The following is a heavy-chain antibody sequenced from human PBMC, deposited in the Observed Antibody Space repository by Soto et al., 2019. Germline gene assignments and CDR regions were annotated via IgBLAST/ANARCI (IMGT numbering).Heavy chain of an antibody. CDR1: GGSVSSGSYY. Sequence: QVQLQESGPGLVKPSETLSLTCTVSGGSVSSGSYYWSWIRQPPGKGLEWIGYIHYSGSTKYNPSLKSRVTISVDTSKNQFSLKLSSVTAADTAVYYCASDSGYYAWEFAFDIWGQGTMVTVSS. D-gene: IGHD3-22*01. CDR2: IHYSGST. V-gene: IGHV4-61*01. CDR3: ASDSGYYAWEFAFDI. J-gene: IGHJ3*02.